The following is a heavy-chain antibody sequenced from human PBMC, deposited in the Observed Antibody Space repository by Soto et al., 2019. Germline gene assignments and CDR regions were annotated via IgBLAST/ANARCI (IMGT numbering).Heavy chain of an antibody. CDR3: ARRYSSSFDF. J-gene: IGHJ4*02. CDR2: IYYSGST. V-gene: IGHV4-59*08. Sequence: SETLSLTCTVSGGSINTYYWSWIRQPPGKGLEWIGYIYYSGSTNYNPSLKSRVTISVDTSKNQFSLKLSSVTAADTALYYCARRYSSSFDFWGQGTLVTVSS. D-gene: IGHD6-13*01. CDR1: GGSINTYY.